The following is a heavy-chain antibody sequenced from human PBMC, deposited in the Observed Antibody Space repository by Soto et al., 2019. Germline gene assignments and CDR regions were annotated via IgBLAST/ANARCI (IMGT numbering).Heavy chain of an antibody. Sequence: GGSLRLSCAASGFTFSNAWMNWVRQAPGKGLEWVGRIKSKTDGGPTDYAAPVKGRFTISRDDSKNTLYLQMNSLKTEDTAVYYCTTESSSWFTWGQGTLVTVSS. CDR3: TTESSSWFT. V-gene: IGHV3-15*07. CDR1: GFTFSNAW. CDR2: IKSKTDGGPT. D-gene: IGHD6-13*01. J-gene: IGHJ5*02.